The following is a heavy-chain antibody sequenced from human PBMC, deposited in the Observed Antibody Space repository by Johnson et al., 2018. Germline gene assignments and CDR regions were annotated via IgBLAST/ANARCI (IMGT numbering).Heavy chain of an antibody. CDR2: VSDYRDAA. D-gene: IGHD1-1*01. CDR1: GFRFSNYA. J-gene: IGHJ3*02. Sequence: VQLVQSGGGLVQPGGSMRLSCAASGFRFSNYAMSWVRQAPGKGLEWVSTVSDYRDAAYYADSVRGRFTISRDNSKHTVYLQMQSLRGEDTSLYYCAKDLNKLSLSRAFDIWGQGTMVTVSS. CDR3: AKDLNKLSLSRAFDI. V-gene: IGHV3-23*04.